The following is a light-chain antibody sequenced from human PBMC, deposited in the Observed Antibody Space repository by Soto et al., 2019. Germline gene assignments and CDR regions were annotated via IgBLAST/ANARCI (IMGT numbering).Light chain of an antibody. Sequence: EIVLTQSPATLSLSPGERATLSCRASQSVSKYLAWYQQKSGQAPRLLIYDASNRATGIPARFSGSGSGTDFTLTISRLEPEDFAVYYCQQRSNWPPITFGQGTRLETK. CDR2: DAS. J-gene: IGKJ5*01. CDR3: QQRSNWPPIT. V-gene: IGKV3-11*01. CDR1: QSVSKY.